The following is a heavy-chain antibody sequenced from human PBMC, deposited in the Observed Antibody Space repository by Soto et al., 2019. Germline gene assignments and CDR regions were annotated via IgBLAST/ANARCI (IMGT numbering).Heavy chain of an antibody. D-gene: IGHD2-2*01. CDR3: AADRYCSSTSCYAFDI. CDR1: GFTFTSSA. Sequence: ASVKVSCKASGFTFTSSAVQWVRQARGQRLEWIGWIVVGSGNTNYAQKFQERVTITRDMSTSTAYMELSSLRSEDTAVYYCAADRYCSSTSCYAFDIWGQGTMVTVSS. CDR2: IVVGSGNT. J-gene: IGHJ3*02. V-gene: IGHV1-58*01.